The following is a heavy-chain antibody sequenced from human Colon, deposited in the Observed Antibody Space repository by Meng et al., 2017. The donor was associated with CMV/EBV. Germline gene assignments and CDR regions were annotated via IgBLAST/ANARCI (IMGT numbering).Heavy chain of an antibody. CDR3: ARIRLVSGSGWYWFNP. CDR2: VDYSGSS. J-gene: IGHJ5*02. V-gene: IGHV4-59*01. D-gene: IGHD6-19*01. Sequence: SETLSLTCTVSGDSITTYYWSWIRQPPGKGLEWIGYVDYSGSSNYNPSLKSRVTVSVDTSKNQFILKLTSVTAADTAVYYCARIRLVSGSGWYWFNPWGQGTLVTVSS. CDR1: GDSITTYY.